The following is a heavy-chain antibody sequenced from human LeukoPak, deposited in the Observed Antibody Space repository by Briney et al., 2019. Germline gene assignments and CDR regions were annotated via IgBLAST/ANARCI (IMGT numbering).Heavy chain of an antibody. D-gene: IGHD6-6*01. J-gene: IGHJ3*02. Sequence: PSETLSLTCAVYGGSFSGYYWSWIRQPPGKGLEWIGEINHSGSTNYNPSLKSRVTISVDTSENQSSLKLSSVTAADTAVYYCARKGRRSSSSLTFDIWGQGTMVTVSS. CDR1: GGSFSGYY. CDR2: INHSGST. CDR3: ARKGRRSSSSLTFDI. V-gene: IGHV4-34*01.